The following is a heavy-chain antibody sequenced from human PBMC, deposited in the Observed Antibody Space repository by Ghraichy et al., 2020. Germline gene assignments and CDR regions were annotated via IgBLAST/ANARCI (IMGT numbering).Heavy chain of an antibody. CDR3: ARDRLELDY. CDR2: INSGNGNT. J-gene: IGHJ4*02. Sequence: ASVKVSCKASGYTFTSYTLHWVRQAPGQRLEWMGWINSGNGNTKYSQKFQGRVTITRDTSANTAFMELSSLRSEDTAVYYCARDRLELDYWGQGTLVTVSS. D-gene: IGHD1-7*01. V-gene: IGHV1-3*01. CDR1: GYTFTSYT.